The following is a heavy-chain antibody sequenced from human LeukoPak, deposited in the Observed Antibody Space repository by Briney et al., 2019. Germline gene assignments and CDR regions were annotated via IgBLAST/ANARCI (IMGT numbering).Heavy chain of an antibody. CDR3: AKDRLWDTVVTQGTFDS. V-gene: IGHV3-23*01. Sequence: PGGSLRLSCAASGFTFSSYVVTWVRQPPGKGLEWVSSISGSGANTYYAVSVKGRFSISRDNSKNTLYLLMNSLRVDDTAVYYCAKDRLWDTVVTQGTFDSWGQGTLVTVSS. D-gene: IGHD4-23*01. CDR1: GFTFSSYV. J-gene: IGHJ4*02. CDR2: ISGSGANT.